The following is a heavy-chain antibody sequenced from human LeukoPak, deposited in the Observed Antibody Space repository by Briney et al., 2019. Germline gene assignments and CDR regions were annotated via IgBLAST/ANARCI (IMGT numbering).Heavy chain of an antibody. CDR2: ISMNVQTT. V-gene: IGHV3-64D*06. CDR3: VREGLERRTNFDY. J-gene: IGHJ4*02. CDR1: GFTFTSHV. D-gene: IGHD1-1*01. Sequence: GGSLRLSCSASGFTFTSHVMHWVRQAPGKGLQYVSGISMNVQTTYYAGSVKGRFTISRDSSKNTVYLQMSSLTAEDTAVYYCVREGLERRTNFDYWGQGTLVSVSS.